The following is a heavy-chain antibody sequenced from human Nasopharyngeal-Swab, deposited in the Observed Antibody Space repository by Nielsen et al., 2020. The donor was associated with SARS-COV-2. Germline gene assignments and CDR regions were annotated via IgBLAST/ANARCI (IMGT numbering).Heavy chain of an antibody. J-gene: IGHJ5*02. CDR3: ARDPIGYSSSSWWFDP. V-gene: IGHV3-21*01. D-gene: IGHD6-13*01. CDR2: TSSSSSYI. CDR1: GFTFSSYS. Sequence: GASLKISCAASGFTFSSYSMKRVRQAPGKGVEWVSSTSSSSSYIYYADSVKGRFTISRDNAKNSLYLQMNSLRAEDTAVYYCARDPIGYSSSSWWFDPWGQGTLVTVSS.